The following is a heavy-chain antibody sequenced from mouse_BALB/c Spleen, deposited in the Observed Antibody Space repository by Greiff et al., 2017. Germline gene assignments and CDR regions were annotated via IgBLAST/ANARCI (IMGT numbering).Heavy chain of an antibody. Sequence: QVQLKQPGAELVRPGASVKLSCKASGYTFTSYWINWVKQRPGQGLEWIGNIYPSDSYTNYNQKFKDKATLTVDKSSSTAYMQLSSPTSEDSAVYYCTRERRYGNYGAMDYWGQGTSVTVSS. D-gene: IGHD2-1*01. V-gene: IGHV1-69*02. CDR3: TRERRYGNYGAMDY. CDR1: GYTFTSYW. CDR2: IYPSDSYT. J-gene: IGHJ4*01.